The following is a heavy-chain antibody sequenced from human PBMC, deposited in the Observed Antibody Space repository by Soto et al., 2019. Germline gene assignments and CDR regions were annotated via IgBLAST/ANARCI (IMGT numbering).Heavy chain of an antibody. V-gene: IGHV4-59*08. CDR1: GGSISSYY. CDR3: ARQSYRNWFDP. J-gene: IGHJ5*02. Sequence: PSETLSLTCTVSGGSISSYYWSWIRQPPGKGLEWIGYIYNTGSTKYNPSLKSRVTISVDTSKNQFSLKLSSVTAADTAVYYCARQSYRNWFDPWGQGTLVTVSS. D-gene: IGHD1-26*01. CDR2: IYNTGST.